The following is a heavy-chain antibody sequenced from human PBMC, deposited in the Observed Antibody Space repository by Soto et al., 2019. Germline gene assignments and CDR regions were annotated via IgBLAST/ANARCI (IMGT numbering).Heavy chain of an antibody. CDR1: GFTFSTFA. J-gene: IGHJ4*02. CDR3: AKGRGVLFYFDQ. Sequence: EVQLLESRGGLVQPGGSLRLSCAASGFTFSTFAMTWVRQAPGKGLEWVSAISGSGDNTYYADSVKGRFTMSRDNSKSTLYLQMNSLRGDDTAVYHCAKGRGVLFYFDQWGQGTLVTVSS. V-gene: IGHV3-23*01. D-gene: IGHD2-21*01. CDR2: ISGSGDNT.